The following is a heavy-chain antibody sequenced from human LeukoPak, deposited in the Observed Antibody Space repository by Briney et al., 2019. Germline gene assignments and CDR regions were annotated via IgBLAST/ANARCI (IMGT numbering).Heavy chain of an antibody. CDR1: GYTFTGYY. CDR2: INPNSGGT. D-gene: IGHD3-22*01. V-gene: IGHV1-2*02. CDR3: ARARITLNYYDSSGYPYYYFDY. Sequence: PGASVKVSCKASGYTFTGYYMHWVRQAPGQGLEWMGWINPNSGGTNYAQKFQGRVTMTRDTSISTAYMELSRLRSDDTAVYYCARARITLNYYDSSGYPYYYFDYWGQGTLVTVSS. J-gene: IGHJ4*02.